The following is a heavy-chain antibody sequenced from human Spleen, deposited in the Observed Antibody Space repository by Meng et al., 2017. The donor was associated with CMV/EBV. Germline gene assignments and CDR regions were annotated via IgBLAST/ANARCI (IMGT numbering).Heavy chain of an antibody. CDR2: IRNKADSYTT. Sequence: SGFTFSDHYLDWVRQAPGKGLAWVGRIRNKADSYTTDYAASVRGRFSISRDDSKNSLSLQMNTLKTDDTAVYYCAAPYCSSPSCYGGYWGQGTLVTVSS. V-gene: IGHV3-72*01. J-gene: IGHJ4*02. CDR3: AAPYCSSPSCYGGY. D-gene: IGHD2-2*01. CDR1: GFTFSDHY.